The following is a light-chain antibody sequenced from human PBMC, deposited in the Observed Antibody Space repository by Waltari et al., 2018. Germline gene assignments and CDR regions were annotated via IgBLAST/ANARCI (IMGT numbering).Light chain of an antibody. CDR3: QQYVSSFT. CDR1: QSVSSTY. Sequence: EIVLTQSPGTLSLSPGERATLSCRASQSVSSTYLTWYQQKPGQAPRILIYGASSRATGIPDRFSGSGSGTDFTLTISRLEPEDFAVYYCQQYVSSFTFGPGTKVDIK. J-gene: IGKJ3*01. V-gene: IGKV3-20*01. CDR2: GAS.